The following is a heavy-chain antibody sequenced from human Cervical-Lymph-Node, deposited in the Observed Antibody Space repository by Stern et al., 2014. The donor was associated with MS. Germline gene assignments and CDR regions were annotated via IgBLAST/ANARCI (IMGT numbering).Heavy chain of an antibody. Sequence: VQLVESGPGLVKPSQTLSLACAVSGASVGGGDWYWSWIRQPPGKGLEWLGHIYYSGTTYYKPSLKSRLIISLDTSKNQFSLNLTSVTAADTAVYYCAGAIGKYELLGSFDMWGQGTMVTVSS. D-gene: IGHD7-27*01. CDR2: IYYSGTT. J-gene: IGHJ3*02. CDR1: GASVGGGDWY. CDR3: AGAIGKYELLGSFDM. V-gene: IGHV4-30-4*01.